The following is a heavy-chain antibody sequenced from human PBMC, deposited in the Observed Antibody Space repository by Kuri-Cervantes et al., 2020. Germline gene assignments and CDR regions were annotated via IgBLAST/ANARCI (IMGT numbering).Heavy chain of an antibody. CDR3: ARSLGEQQLPREEGKAFDI. CDR2: ISSSSSYI. Sequence: GGSLRLSCAASGFTFSSYAMSWVRQAPGKGLEWVSSISSSSSYIYYADSVKGRFTISRDNAKNSLYLQMNSLRAEDTAVYYCARSLGEQQLPREEGKAFDIWGQGTMVTVSS. V-gene: IGHV3-21*03. D-gene: IGHD6-13*01. J-gene: IGHJ3*02. CDR1: GFTFSSYA.